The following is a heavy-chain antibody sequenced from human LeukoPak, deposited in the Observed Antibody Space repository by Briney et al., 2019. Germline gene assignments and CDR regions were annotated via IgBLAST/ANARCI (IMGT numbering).Heavy chain of an antibody. Sequence: GGSLRLSCAASGFTFSSYWMSWVRQAPGKGLEWVANIKQDGSDKYYVDSVKGQFTISRDNAKNTLYLQMNSLRAEDTAVYYCARSLGYCSAGSCFPFDYRGQGTLVTVSS. D-gene: IGHD2-15*01. CDR3: ARSLGYCSAGSCFPFDY. V-gene: IGHV3-7*05. CDR1: GFTFSSYW. J-gene: IGHJ4*02. CDR2: IKQDGSDK.